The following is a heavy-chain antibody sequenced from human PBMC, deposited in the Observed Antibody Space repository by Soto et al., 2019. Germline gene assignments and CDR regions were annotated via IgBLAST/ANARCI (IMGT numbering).Heavy chain of an antibody. V-gene: IGHV3-21*04. CDR3: AKDFIANNGVWEPFDM. CDR2: ISSSSSYI. CDR1: GFTFSSYS. Sequence: PGGSLRLSCAASGFTFSSYSMNWVRQAPGKGLEWVSSISSSSSYIYYADSVRGRFTVSRDNSKNTLYLQMNSLRDEGTGIYYCAKDFIANNGVWEPFDMWGRGTKVTVSS. J-gene: IGHJ3*02. D-gene: IGHD2-8*01.